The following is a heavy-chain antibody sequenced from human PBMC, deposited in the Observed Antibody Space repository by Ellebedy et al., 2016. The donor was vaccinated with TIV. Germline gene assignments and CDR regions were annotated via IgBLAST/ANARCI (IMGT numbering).Heavy chain of an antibody. CDR3: IWGGPLNRDHYFGY. Sequence: PGGSLRLSCEASGFTFTDAWMSWVRQTPGKGLEWVGRMKSKVEVGPIEYAAPVKGRFTISRDDSKSTLFLQMDGLKIEDTATYYCIWGGPLNRDHYFGYWGQGTLVTVSS. CDR2: MKSKVEVGPI. D-gene: IGHD3-16*01. CDR1: GFTFTDAW. J-gene: IGHJ4*02. V-gene: IGHV3-15*01.